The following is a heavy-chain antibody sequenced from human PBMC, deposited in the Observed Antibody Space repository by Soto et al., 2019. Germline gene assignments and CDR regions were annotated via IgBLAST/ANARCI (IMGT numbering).Heavy chain of an antibody. J-gene: IGHJ6*02. V-gene: IGHV1-8*01. CDR1: GYTFTSYD. Sequence: QVQLVQSGAEVKKPGASVKVSCKASGYTFTSYDINWVRQATGQGLEWMGWMNPNSGNTGYAQKFRGRVPMTRNTSRSTADLELSSLRSEDTAVYYGARERTGTTSMDVWGQGTTVTVSS. D-gene: IGHD1-1*01. CDR3: ARERTGTTSMDV. CDR2: MNPNSGNT.